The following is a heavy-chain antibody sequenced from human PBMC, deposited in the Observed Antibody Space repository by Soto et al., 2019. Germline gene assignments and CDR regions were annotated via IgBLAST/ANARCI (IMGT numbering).Heavy chain of an antibody. J-gene: IGHJ6*02. Sequence: GESLKIACKGSGYSFTSYWIGWVRQMPGKGLEWMGIIYPGDSDTRYSPSFQGQVTISADKSISTAYLQWSSLKASDTAMYYCASSLERPSTYYYYGMDVWGQGTTVTVSS. D-gene: IGHD1-1*01. CDR1: GYSFTSYW. V-gene: IGHV5-51*01. CDR2: IYPGDSDT. CDR3: ASSLERPSTYYYYGMDV.